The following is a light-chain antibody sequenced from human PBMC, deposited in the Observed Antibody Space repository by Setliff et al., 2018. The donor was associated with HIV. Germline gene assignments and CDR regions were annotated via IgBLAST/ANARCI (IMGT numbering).Light chain of an antibody. J-gene: IGKJ2*01. V-gene: IGKV1-33*01. CDR1: QDINIY. Sequence: DIQLTQSPSSLSASVGDRVTITCLASQDINIYLNWYQQKPGQAPKLLIYDASTLETGVPPRFSGVGSGTDFALTIASLQPDDFATYYCEQHDTLPYTFGQG. CDR3: EQHDTLPYT. CDR2: DAS.